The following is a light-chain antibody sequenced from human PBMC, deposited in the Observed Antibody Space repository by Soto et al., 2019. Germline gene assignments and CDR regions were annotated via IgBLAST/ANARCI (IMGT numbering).Light chain of an antibody. V-gene: IGKV3-20*01. CDR3: QQYGSSPST. CDR2: GAS. Sequence: EIVLTQSPGTLSLSPGERATLSCRASQSVSSSYLAWYQQKSGQAPRLLIYGASSRATGIPDRFSGSGSGTDFTLSFSRLEPEDFAVYYCQQYGSSPSTFGQGTRLEIK. J-gene: IGKJ5*01. CDR1: QSVSSSY.